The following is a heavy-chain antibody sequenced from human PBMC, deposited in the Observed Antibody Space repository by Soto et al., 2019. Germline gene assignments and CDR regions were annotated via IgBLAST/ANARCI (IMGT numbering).Heavy chain of an antibody. CDR1: GFTFSSYS. D-gene: IGHD3-9*01. V-gene: IGHV3-48*01. CDR2: ISSSSSTI. J-gene: IGHJ4*02. CDR3: ARGLYYDILTGYSPPQFDY. Sequence: VGSLRLSCAASGFTFSSYSMNWVRQAPGKGLEWVSYISSSSSTIYYADSVKGRFTISRDNAKNSLYLQMNSLRAEDTAVYYCARGLYYDILTGYSPPQFDYWGQGTLVTVSS.